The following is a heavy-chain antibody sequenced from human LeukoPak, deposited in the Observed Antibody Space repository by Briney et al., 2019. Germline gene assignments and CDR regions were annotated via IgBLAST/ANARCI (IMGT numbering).Heavy chain of an antibody. CDR1: GASVSSGAYY. V-gene: IGHV4-61*08. CDR3: ATRPGGADRFYPYFDY. J-gene: IGHJ4*02. CDR2: ISDSGST. Sequence: SETLSLTCGVSGASVSSGAYYWSWIRQPPGKGLEWIRYISDSGSTNYNLSLRSRVIMSVDTSKNQFSLRLSSVTAADTAVYYCATRPGGADRFYPYFDYWGQGALVTVSS. D-gene: IGHD1-26*01.